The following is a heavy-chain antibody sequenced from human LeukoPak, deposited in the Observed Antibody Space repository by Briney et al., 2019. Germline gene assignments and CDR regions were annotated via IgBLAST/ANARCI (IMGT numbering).Heavy chain of an antibody. D-gene: IGHD2-2*01. CDR3: AKDACGGSTSCHLFDY. CDR1: GFTFSSYG. V-gene: IGHV3-30*18. Sequence: GGSLRLSCAASGFTFSSYGMHWVRQAPGKGLEWVAVISYDRSNKYYADSVKGRFTISRDNSKNTLYLQMNSLRAEDTAVYYCAKDACGGSTSCHLFDYWGQGTLVTVSS. CDR2: ISYDRSNK. J-gene: IGHJ4*02.